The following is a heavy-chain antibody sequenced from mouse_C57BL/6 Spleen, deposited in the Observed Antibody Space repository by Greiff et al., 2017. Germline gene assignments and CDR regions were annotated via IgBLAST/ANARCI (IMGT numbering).Heavy chain of an antibody. CDR2: IRLKSDNYAT. D-gene: IGHD2-13*01. J-gene: IGHJ1*03. V-gene: IGHV6-3*01. CDR3: TGCYCYGDP. Sequence: EVKVEESGGGLVQPGGSMKLSCVASGFTFSNYWMNWVRQSPEKGLEWVAQIRLKSDNYATHYAASVKGRFTISRDDSKSSVYLQMNNLSAEDTGIYYCTGCYCYGDPWGTGTTVTVSS. CDR1: GFTFSNYW.